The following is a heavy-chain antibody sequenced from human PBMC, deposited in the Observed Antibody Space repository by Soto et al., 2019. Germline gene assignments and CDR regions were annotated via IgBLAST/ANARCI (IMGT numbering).Heavy chain of an antibody. CDR2: ISYDGSNK. CDR1: GFTFSSYA. Sequence: GGSLRLSCAASGFTFSSYAMHWVRQAPGKGLEWVAVISYDGSNKYYADSVKGRFTISRDNSKNTLYLQMNSLRAEDTAVYYCARDYIVATKYYYYGMDVWGQGTTVTVSS. V-gene: IGHV3-30-3*01. CDR3: ARDYIVATKYYYYGMDV. J-gene: IGHJ6*02. D-gene: IGHD5-12*01.